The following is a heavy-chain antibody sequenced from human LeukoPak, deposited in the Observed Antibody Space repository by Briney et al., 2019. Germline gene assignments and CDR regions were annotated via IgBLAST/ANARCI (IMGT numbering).Heavy chain of an antibody. CDR2: ISAYNGNT. Sequence: ASVKVSCKASGYTFTSYGISWVRQAPGQGLEWMGWISAYNGNTNYAQKLQGRVTMTTDTSTSTAYMELRSLRSDDTAVYYCAGDGRPFLGYYYDSGGYYYYFDYWGQGTLVTVSS. V-gene: IGHV1-18*01. CDR3: AGDGRPFLGYYYDSGGYYYYFDY. J-gene: IGHJ4*02. D-gene: IGHD3-22*01. CDR1: GYTFTSYG.